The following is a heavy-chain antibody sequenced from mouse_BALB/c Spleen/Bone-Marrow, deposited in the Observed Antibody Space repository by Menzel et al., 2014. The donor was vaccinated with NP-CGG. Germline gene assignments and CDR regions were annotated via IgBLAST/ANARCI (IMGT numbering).Heavy chain of an antibody. CDR2: IGPANEHT. D-gene: IGHD4-1*01. J-gene: IGHJ2*01. CDR1: GFNIKDTY. Sequence: EVQLQQSGAELVKPGASVKLSCTASGFNIKDTYIHWVKQRPEQGLEWIGRIGPANEHTKYDPNFQGKATITADTSSNTAYLRLSSLTSEDTAVYYCASLTGTFDYWGQGSTLTVSS. CDR3: ASLTGTFDY. V-gene: IGHV14-3*02.